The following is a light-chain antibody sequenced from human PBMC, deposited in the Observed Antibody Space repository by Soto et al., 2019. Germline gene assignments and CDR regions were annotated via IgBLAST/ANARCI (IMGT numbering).Light chain of an antibody. CDR1: QSVSRD. CDR2: SAS. CDR3: QHFDRSRSST. J-gene: IGKJ2*01. V-gene: IGKV3-20*01. Sequence: EIXLTQSPGTLSLSPGETVTLSCGASQSVSRDLAWYQQKPGQAPRLLIYSASSRATGIPVRFSGSGSGTDFTLTITRLEAEDFAVYYCQHFDRSRSSTFGQGTKLEIK.